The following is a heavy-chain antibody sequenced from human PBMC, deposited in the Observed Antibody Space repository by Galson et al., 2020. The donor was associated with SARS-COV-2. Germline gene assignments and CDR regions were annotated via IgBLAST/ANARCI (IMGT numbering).Heavy chain of an antibody. J-gene: IGHJ4*02. CDR3: ARSLGMNGHGDY. D-gene: IGHD1-1*01. CDR1: GYNFATYW. Sequence: GESLKISCRGSGYNFATYWIAWVRQRPGKGLAWMGVIYPGDSETTYTPSFQGQVTISADKSINTAYLQWSSLKASDTAIYYCARSLGMNGHGDYWGQGTLVTVSS. V-gene: IGHV5-51*01. CDR2: IYPGDSET.